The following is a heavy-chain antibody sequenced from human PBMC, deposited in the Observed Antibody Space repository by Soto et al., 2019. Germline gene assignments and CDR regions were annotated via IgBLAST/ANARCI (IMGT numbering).Heavy chain of an antibody. V-gene: IGHV3-30*18. Sequence: QVQLVESGGGVVQPGRSLRLSCAASAFTFSNYGMHWVRQAPGKGLEWVTTISSDGNDKYYADSVRGRFTISRDNSKNTLDRQRYGLRPEDPVWYYCAKGIFSPHQSLAHGGQGTLVTVPS. D-gene: IGHD3-3*01. CDR1: AFTFSNYG. J-gene: IGHJ4*02. CDR2: ISSDGNDK. CDR3: AKGIFSPHQSLAH.